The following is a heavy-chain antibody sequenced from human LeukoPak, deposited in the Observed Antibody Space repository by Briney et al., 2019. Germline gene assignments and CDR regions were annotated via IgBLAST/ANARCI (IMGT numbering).Heavy chain of an antibody. CDR3: ARSDGYGLVDI. CDR1: GGSINSYY. Sequence: SETLSLTCTVSGGSINSYYWSWIRQPAGKGLEWIGRIYTSGNTNYNPSLKSRVTMSVDTPKNHFSLTLSSVTAADTAVYYCARSDGYGLVDIWGQGTMVTVSS. V-gene: IGHV4-4*07. CDR2: IYTSGNT. D-gene: IGHD3-10*01. J-gene: IGHJ3*02.